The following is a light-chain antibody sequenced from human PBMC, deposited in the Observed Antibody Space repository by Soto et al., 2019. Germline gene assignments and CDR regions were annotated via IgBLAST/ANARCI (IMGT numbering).Light chain of an antibody. J-gene: IGKJ5*01. CDR2: DIS. CDR1: QDVTTN. CDR3: QQYNNWPFS. Sequence: EITMTQFPATLSSSPGEGVTLSCRAAQDVTTNFAWYQQKRGQAPRLLIYDISTRATGVPARFSGSGSGTEFTLSISGLRSEDFAVYFCQQYNNWPFSFGQGTRLEIK. V-gene: IGKV3-15*01.